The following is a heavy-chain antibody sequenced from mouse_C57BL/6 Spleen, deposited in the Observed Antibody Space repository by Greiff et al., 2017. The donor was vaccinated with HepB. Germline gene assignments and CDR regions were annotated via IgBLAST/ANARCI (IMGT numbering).Heavy chain of an antibody. Sequence: QVQLQQPGAELVMPGASVKLSCKASGYTFTSYWMHWVKQRPGQGLEWIGEIDPSASYTNYNQKFKGKSTLTVDKSSSTAYMQLSSLTSEDSAVYYCARIYDGYSRYAMDYWGQGTSGTVSS. CDR2: IDPSASYT. CDR1: GYTFTSYW. D-gene: IGHD2-3*01. J-gene: IGHJ4*01. V-gene: IGHV1-69*01. CDR3: ARIYDGYSRYAMDY.